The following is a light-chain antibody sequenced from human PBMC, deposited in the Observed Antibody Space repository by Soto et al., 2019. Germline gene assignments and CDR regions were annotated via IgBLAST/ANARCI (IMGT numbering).Light chain of an antibody. V-gene: IGKV1-33*01. J-gene: IGKJ3*01. CDR2: VAS. CDR3: QYCDYLPL. Sequence: DIQMTQSPSSLSASVGDRVTITCQASHDISNYLNWYQHKPGKAPKLLIYVASNLETGVPSRFSGSGSGTDFTFTISSLQPEDIATYYCQYCDYLPLFGPGTTVDLK. CDR1: HDISNY.